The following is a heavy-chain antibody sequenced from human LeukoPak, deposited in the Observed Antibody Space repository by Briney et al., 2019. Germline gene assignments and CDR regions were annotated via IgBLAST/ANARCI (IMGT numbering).Heavy chain of an antibody. CDR2: TPYDGSNE. CDR1: GFTFSSYG. Sequence: GGSLRLSCVASGFTFSSYGMHWVRQAPGRGLEWVAITPYDGSNEYYADTVKGRFTISRENSKNTLWLQMNSLRAEDTAVYYCARLHYDVLTGPFDYWGQGTLVTVSS. CDR3: ARLHYDVLTGPFDY. V-gene: IGHV3-30*12. J-gene: IGHJ4*02. D-gene: IGHD3-9*01.